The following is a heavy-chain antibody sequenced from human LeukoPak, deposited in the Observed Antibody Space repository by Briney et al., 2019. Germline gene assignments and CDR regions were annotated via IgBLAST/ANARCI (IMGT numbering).Heavy chain of an antibody. CDR3: AKDLSQNDWDAFDI. J-gene: IGHJ3*02. Sequence: GGALRLSSAASGVTFSGYSMRWVRQAPGEGLEWVAFIRYDGSNKYYADSVKGRFTISRDNSKNTLYLQMNSLRAEDTAVYYCAKDLSQNDWDAFDIWGQGTMVTVSS. D-gene: IGHD3-9*01. CDR2: IRYDGSNK. CDR1: GVTFSGYS. V-gene: IGHV3-30*02.